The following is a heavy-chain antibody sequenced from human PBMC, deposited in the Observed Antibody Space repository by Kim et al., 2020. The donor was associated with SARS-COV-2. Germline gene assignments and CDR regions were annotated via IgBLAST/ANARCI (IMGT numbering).Heavy chain of an antibody. Sequence: KFQGRVTMTRNTSISTAYMELSSLRSEDTAVYYCAREVRGVTTHYYGMDVWGQGTTVTVSS. CDR3: AREVRGVTTHYYGMDV. J-gene: IGHJ6*02. D-gene: IGHD3-10*01. V-gene: IGHV1-8*01.